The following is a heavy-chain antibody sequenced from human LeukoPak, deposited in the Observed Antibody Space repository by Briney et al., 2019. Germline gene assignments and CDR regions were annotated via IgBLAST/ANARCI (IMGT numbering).Heavy chain of an antibody. Sequence: GGSLRLSCAASGFTFSSYSMNWVRQAPGKGLEWVSRIKSDGITITYADSVKGRFTISRDNAKNTLYLQMNSLRAEDTAVYYCLRDLNWSLDQWGQGTLVTVSS. D-gene: IGHD1-20*01. V-gene: IGHV3-74*01. J-gene: IGHJ4*02. CDR3: LRDLNWSLDQ. CDR1: GFTFSSYS. CDR2: IKSDGITI.